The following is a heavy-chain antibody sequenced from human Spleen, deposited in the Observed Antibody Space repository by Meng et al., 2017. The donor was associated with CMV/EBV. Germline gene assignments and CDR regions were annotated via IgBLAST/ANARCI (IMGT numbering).Heavy chain of an antibody. D-gene: IGHD5-12*01. CDR1: GYIFTGYS. CDR3: ARSTRGYDPDFDH. J-gene: IGHJ4*02. CDR2: VNPHSGGT. Sequence: ASVKVSCKASGYIFTGYSVHWVRQAPGQGIEWMGWVNPHSGGTNYAQRFQGRLTVARDAPINTAYMELNKLTYEDAAFYFCARSTRGYDPDFDHWGQGTLVTVSS. V-gene: IGHV1-2*02.